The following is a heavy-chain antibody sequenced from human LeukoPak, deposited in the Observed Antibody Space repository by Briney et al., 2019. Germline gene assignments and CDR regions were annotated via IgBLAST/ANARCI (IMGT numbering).Heavy chain of an antibody. CDR1: GGSIRSSNYY. J-gene: IGHJ4*02. Sequence: SETLSLTCTVSGGSIRSSNYYWGWIRQPPGRGLEWIGIIYYSGSTYYNPSLKSRVTISVVTSKNQISLKLNSVTAADTAVYYCARSLAGPRARPSDYWGQGILVTVSS. D-gene: IGHD6-19*01. CDR3: ARSLAGPRARPSDY. V-gene: IGHV4-39*01. CDR2: IYYSGST.